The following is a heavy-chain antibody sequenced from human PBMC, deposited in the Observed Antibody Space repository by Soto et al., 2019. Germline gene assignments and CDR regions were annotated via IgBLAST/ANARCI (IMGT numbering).Heavy chain of an antibody. CDR1: GFILSDGA. Sequence: EVQLVESGGGLVQPGGSLRLSCATSGFILSDGAMNWVRQAPGKGLESGSYISSSVRGIDYADYGKGRFTDSRDNARNSLYLQINSLRAEDTAVYYCARDLSWGSNWYYYMDAWGKGTPVTVSS. D-gene: IGHD7-27*01. CDR3: ARDLSWGSNWYYYMDA. J-gene: IGHJ6*03. V-gene: IGHV3-48*01. CDR2: ISSSVRGI.